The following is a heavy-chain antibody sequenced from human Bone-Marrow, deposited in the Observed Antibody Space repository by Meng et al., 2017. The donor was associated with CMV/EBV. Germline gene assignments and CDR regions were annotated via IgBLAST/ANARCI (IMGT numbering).Heavy chain of an antibody. CDR1: GDSISSSTW. J-gene: IGHJ3*02. Sequence: SDTLSLTCTVSGDSISSSTWWDWVRQSPGKGLEWIGEIHLSGNTNYNPSLKSRVTMSIDKSKNQFFLRLRSVTAADTAVYYCAREGLLSSGELNSAFDMWGQGTTVTVSS. CDR2: IHLSGNT. CDR3: AREGLLSSGELNSAFDM. V-gene: IGHV4/OR15-8*02. D-gene: IGHD3-16*01.